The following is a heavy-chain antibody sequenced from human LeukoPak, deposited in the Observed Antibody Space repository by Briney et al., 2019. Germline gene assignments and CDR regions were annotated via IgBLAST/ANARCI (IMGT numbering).Heavy chain of an antibody. D-gene: IGHD4-17*01. Sequence: GGSLRLSCAASGFTFSSYGMNWVRQAPGKGLGWVSYISSGRPTINYAYSVKGRFTISRDNSKNTLFLQMNSLRVEDTAVYYCARGGYGDYPLGGFDIWGQGTMVTVSS. CDR2: ISSGRPTI. CDR3: ARGGYGDYPLGGFDI. J-gene: IGHJ3*02. CDR1: GFTFSSYG. V-gene: IGHV3-48*01.